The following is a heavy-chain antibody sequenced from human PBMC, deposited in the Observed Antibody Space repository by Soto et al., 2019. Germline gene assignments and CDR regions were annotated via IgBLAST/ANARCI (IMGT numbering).Heavy chain of an antibody. CDR2: INHSGST. J-gene: IGHJ6*02. CDR1: GGSISSYY. CDR3: ARGSTYYDILTGEIGMDV. V-gene: IGHV4-34*01. Sequence: PSETLSLTCTVSGGSISSYYWSWIRQPPGKGLEWIGEINHSGSTNYNPSLTSRVTISVDTSKNQFSLKLSSVTAADTAVYYCARGSTYYDILTGEIGMDVWGQGTTVTVSS. D-gene: IGHD3-9*01.